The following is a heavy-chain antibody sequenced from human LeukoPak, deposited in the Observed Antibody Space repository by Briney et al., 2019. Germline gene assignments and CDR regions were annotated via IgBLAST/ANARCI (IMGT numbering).Heavy chain of an antibody. D-gene: IGHD1-14*01. V-gene: IGHV3-74*01. CDR1: GFTFSSYW. Sequence: GSLRLSCAPSGFTFSSYWMHWVRQVPGKGLVWVARINPGGSSITYADSVKGRFTISRDNAKNTLYLQMDSLRAEDTGVYYCARSNQADDYWGQGTLVTVSS. CDR3: ARSNQADDY. CDR2: INPGGSSI. J-gene: IGHJ4*02.